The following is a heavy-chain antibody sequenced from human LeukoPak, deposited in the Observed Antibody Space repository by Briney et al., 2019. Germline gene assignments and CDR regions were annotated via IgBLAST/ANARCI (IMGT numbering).Heavy chain of an antibody. CDR1: GGTFSSYA. V-gene: IGHV1-69*06. CDR2: ITPIFGTA. J-gene: IGHJ3*02. CDR3: ARGLQETLGWLKAFSAFDI. D-gene: IGHD5-24*01. Sequence: SVKVSCRASGGTFSSYAISWVRQAPGQGLEWMGGITPIFGTANYAQKFQGRVTITADKSTSTAYMELSSLRSEDTAVYYCARGLQETLGWLKAFSAFDIWGQGTMVTVSS.